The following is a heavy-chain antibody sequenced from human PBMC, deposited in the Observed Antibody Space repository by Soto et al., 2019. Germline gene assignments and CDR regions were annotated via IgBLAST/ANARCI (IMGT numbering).Heavy chain of an antibody. J-gene: IGHJ4*02. D-gene: IGHD2-15*01. CDR2: INHSGST. CDR1: GGSFSGYY. CDR3: ARQRRSSFATGIKGEFDY. V-gene: IGHV4-34*01. Sequence: QVQLQQWGAGLLKPSETLSLTCAVYGGSFSGYYWSWIRQPPGKGLEWIGEINHSGSTNYNPSLKSRVTISVDTSKNQFSLKLSSVTAADTAVYYCARQRRSSFATGIKGEFDYWGQGALVTVSS.